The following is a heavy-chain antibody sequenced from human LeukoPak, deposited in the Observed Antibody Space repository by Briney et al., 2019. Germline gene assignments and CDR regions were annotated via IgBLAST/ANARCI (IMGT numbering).Heavy chain of an antibody. V-gene: IGHV1-2*02. J-gene: IGHJ3*02. CDR2: LDPNNGDT. D-gene: IGHD2-8*01. Sequence: APVKVSCKASAYTFTGYYLHWVRQAPGQGPEWMGWLDPNNGDTEYAQKFQGRVTMTRVRFISTAYMELSRLTSDDTALYYCARRSRNGLDAFDIWGQGTTVTASS. CDR3: ARRSRNGLDAFDI. CDR1: AYTFTGYY.